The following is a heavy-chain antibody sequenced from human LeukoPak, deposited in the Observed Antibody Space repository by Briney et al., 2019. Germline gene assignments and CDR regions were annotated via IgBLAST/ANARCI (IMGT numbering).Heavy chain of an antibody. J-gene: IGHJ4*02. CDR1: SYSINSNYY. Sequence: SETLSLTCSVSSYSINSNYYRGWIRQSPGKGLEWIGSIYHSGSTNYNPSLKSRVTISVDKSKNQFSLKLSSVTAADTAVYYCARVLWGAPDYWGQGTLVTVSS. V-gene: IGHV4-38-2*02. CDR3: ARVLWGAPDY. D-gene: IGHD2-2*01. CDR2: IYHSGST.